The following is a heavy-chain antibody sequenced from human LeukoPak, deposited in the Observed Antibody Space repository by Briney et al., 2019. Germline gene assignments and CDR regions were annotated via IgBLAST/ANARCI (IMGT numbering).Heavy chain of an antibody. CDR3: ARVHGSGSYTGWVWFDP. V-gene: IGHV4-30-2*01. Sequence: SQTLSLTCAVSGGSISSGGYSWSWIRQPPGKGLEWIGYIYHSGSTYYNPSLKSRVTISVDRSKNQFSLKLSSVTAADTAVYYCARVHGSGSYTGWVWFDPWGQGTLVTVSS. CDR2: IYHSGST. D-gene: IGHD3-10*01. J-gene: IGHJ5*02. CDR1: GGSISSGGYS.